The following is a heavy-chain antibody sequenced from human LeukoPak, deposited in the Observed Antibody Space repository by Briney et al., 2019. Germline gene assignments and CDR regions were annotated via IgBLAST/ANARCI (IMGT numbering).Heavy chain of an antibody. D-gene: IGHD3-3*01. CDR2: INWNGGST. CDR1: GFTFDDYA. CDR3: ARGYDFWSGRLGDAFDI. J-gene: IGHJ3*02. Sequence: GGSLRLSCEASGFTFDDYAMTWVRQAPGKGLEWVSGINWNGGSTGYADSVKGRFTISRDNAKNSLYLQMNTLRAEDTALYYCARGYDFWSGRLGDAFDIWGQGTMVTVSS. V-gene: IGHV3-20*04.